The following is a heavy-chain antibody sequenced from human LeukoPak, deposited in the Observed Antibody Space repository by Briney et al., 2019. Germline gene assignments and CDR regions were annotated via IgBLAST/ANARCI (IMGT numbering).Heavy chain of an antibody. J-gene: IGHJ4*02. CDR1: GDSISNYY. CDR3: AKWAGRACDSRGYLRD. V-gene: IGHV4-59*03. CDR2: MYYSGST. Sequence: SETLSLTCPPSGDSISNYYWSWIRQTPGKGLEWIVYMYYSGSTNYNPSLRSRVTVSVDTSKNQFSLKLNSVTAADTAVYYCAKWAGRACDSRGYLRDWGQGVLVTVSS. D-gene: IGHD3-22*01.